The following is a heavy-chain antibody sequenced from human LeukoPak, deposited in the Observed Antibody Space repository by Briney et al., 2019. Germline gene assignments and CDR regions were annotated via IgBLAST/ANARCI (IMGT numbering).Heavy chain of an antibody. J-gene: IGHJ3*02. CDR3: AKATGIVGATGAFDI. D-gene: IGHD1-26*01. Sequence: GGSLRLSCAASGFTFNNAWMSWVRQAPGKGLEWVSAISGSGGSTYYADSVKGRFTISRDNSKNTLYLQMNSLRAEDTAVYYCAKATGIVGATGAFDIWGQGTMVTVSS. CDR1: GFTFNNAW. V-gene: IGHV3-23*01. CDR2: ISGSGGST.